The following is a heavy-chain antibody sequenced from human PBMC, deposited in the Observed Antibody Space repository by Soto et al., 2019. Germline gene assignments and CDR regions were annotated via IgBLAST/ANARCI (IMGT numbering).Heavy chain of an antibody. V-gene: IGHV4-30-2*01. J-gene: IGHJ4*02. D-gene: IGHD3-10*01. CDR2: IYHSGST. CDR3: AIGSEGWFGEFWQ. CDR1: GGSISSGGYS. Sequence: SETLSLTCAVSGGSISSGGYSWSWIRQPPGKGLEWIGYIYHSGSTYYNPSLKSRVTISVDRSKNQFSLKLSSVTAADTAVYFCAIGSEGWFGEFWQWGQGTLVTVSS.